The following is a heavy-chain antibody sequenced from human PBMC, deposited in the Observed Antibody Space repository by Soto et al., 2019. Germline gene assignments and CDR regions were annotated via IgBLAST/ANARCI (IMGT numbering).Heavy chain of an antibody. D-gene: IGHD3-10*01. CDR1: GGSFDDFY. J-gene: IGHJ6*02. CDR3: ARGQLVWYGDLTPYHRDMDV. V-gene: IGHV4-34*01. CDR2: ISHDGGT. Sequence: SETLSLTCAFYGGSFDDFYWSWVRQSPGKGLEWVGEISHDGGTNYSPSLASRVSISVDTSKNQFSLHLRSVTAADTGLYYCARGQLVWYGDLTPYHRDMDVWGQGTPVTVYS.